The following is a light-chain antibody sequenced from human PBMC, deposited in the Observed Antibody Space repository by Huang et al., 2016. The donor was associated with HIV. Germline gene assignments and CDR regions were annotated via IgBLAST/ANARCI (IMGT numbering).Light chain of an antibody. CDR3: MQSLQTPYT. CDR1: QSLLYGHGYKY. J-gene: IGKJ2*01. CDR2: LHS. V-gene: IGKV2-28*01. Sequence: DFVMTQSPLFLSVAPGEPAAISCRSSQSLLYGHGYKYLDWYLQKPGQSPQLLIYLHSNRASGVPDRFSGYGSGTDFTVNISRVEAEDVGLYYCMQSLQTPYTFGQGTKLEIK.